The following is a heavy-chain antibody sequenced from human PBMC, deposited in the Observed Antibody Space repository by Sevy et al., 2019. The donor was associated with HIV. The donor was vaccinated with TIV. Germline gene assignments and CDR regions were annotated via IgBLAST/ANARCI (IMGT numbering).Heavy chain of an antibody. D-gene: IGHD4-17*01. CDR3: ARDTLGYGGNPNLDLDL. Sequence: GSLRLSCAASGFSFSRYFMHWVRQAPGEGLVWVSRINSDGSTTNCADSVEGRFIVSRDNAKKTLYLELHSLRVEDTATYYCARDTLGYGGNPNLDLDLWGQGTLVTVSS. CDR1: GFSFSRYF. CDR2: INSDGSTT. J-gene: IGHJ5*02. V-gene: IGHV3-74*01.